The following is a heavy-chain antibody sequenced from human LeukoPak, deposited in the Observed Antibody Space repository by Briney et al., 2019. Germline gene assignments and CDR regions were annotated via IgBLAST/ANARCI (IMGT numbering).Heavy chain of an antibody. CDR1: GFTFSSYS. CDR2: ISSSSSYI. D-gene: IGHD6-19*01. Sequence: PGGSLRLSCAASGFTFSSYSMNWVRQAPGKGLEWVSSISSSSSYIYYADSVKGRFTIPRHNAKNSLYLQMNSLRAEDTAVYYCARGYSSGWYYFDNWGQGTLVTVSS. J-gene: IGHJ4*02. CDR3: ARGYSSGWYYFDN. V-gene: IGHV3-21*01.